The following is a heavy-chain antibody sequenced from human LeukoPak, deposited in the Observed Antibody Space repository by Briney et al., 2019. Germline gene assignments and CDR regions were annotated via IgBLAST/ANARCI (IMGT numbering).Heavy chain of an antibody. Sequence: PGGSLRLSCAASGFTFSNYWVSWVRQAPGKGLEWVSAISGSGGSTYYADSVKGRFTISRDNSKNTLYLQMNSLRAEDTAVYYCAKDDPVAGTPGYFDYWGQGTLVTVSS. CDR2: ISGSGGST. V-gene: IGHV3-23*01. J-gene: IGHJ4*02. CDR1: GFTFSNYW. CDR3: AKDDPVAGTPGYFDY. D-gene: IGHD6-19*01.